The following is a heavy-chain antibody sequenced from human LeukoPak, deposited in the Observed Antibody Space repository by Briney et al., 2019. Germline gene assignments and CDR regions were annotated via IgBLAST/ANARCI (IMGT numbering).Heavy chain of an antibody. D-gene: IGHD3-10*01. Sequence: ASVKVSCKASGYTFTSYGISWVRQAPGQGLEWMGWISAYNGNTNYAQKLQGRVTMTTDTSTSTAYMELRSLRSDDTAVYYCARGEAALLWFGELLLGTGFDYWGQGTLVTVSS. V-gene: IGHV1-18*01. J-gene: IGHJ4*02. CDR3: ARGEAALLWFGELLLGTGFDY. CDR2: ISAYNGNT. CDR1: GYTFTSYG.